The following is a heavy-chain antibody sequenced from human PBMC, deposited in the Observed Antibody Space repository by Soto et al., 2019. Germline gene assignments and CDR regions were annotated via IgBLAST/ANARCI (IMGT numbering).Heavy chain of an antibody. CDR1: GDTFNFYT. CDR3: ASSYGSGYRAFDY. D-gene: IGHD3-10*01. V-gene: IGHV1-69*02. Sequence: QVQLVHSGADVQRTGSSVRVSCKASGDTFNFYTINWVRQAPGQGLQWMGRINPILSMSNYAPRFQARVTMTAAKATRTAYMELSSLRSEDTAMYYCASSYGSGYRAFDYWGQGALVTFSS. CDR2: INPILSMS. J-gene: IGHJ4*02.